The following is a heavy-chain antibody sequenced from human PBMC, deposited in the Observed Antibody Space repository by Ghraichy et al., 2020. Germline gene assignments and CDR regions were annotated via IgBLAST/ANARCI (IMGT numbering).Heavy chain of an antibody. CDR1: GFSLSTIGVG. CDR2: IYWNDDK. CDR3: AHRRREGRVTSWFDN. V-gene: IGHV2-5*01. Sequence: SGPTLVKPTQTLTLTCTFSGFSLSTIGVGVGWIRQPPGKALEWLALIYWNDDKPYSPSLKSRLTITKDTSKNQVVLTMNNIDPMDPATYYCAHRRREGRVTSWFDNWGQGALVTVSS. J-gene: IGHJ4*02. D-gene: IGHD2-21*02.